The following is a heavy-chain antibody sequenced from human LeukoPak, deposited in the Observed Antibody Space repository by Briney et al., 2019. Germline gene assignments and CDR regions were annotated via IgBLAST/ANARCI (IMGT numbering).Heavy chain of an antibody. CDR3: ARQTLSAFGWFDP. CDR2: IIPILGIA. Sequence: ASVKVSCKASGGTFSSYAISWVRQAPGQGLEWMGRIIPILGIANYAQKFQGRVTITADKSTSTAYMELSSLRSEDTAVYYCARQTLSAFGWFDPWGQGTLVTVSS. V-gene: IGHV1-69*04. J-gene: IGHJ5*02. CDR1: GGTFSSYA. D-gene: IGHD2/OR15-2a*01.